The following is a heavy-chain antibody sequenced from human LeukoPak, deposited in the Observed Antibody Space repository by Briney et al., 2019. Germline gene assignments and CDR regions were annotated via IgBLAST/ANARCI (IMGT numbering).Heavy chain of an antibody. V-gene: IGHV3-30*18. D-gene: IGHD6-13*01. CDR3: AKDPRRYSRTGGYFEY. Sequence: GRSLRLSCAASGFTFSNYVMHWVRQAPGKGLEWVALISYDGSNKYYADSVKGRFTISRDNSKNTLYLQVNSLRAEDTAVYYCAKDPRRYSRTGGYFEYWGQGTLVTVSS. J-gene: IGHJ4*02. CDR1: GFTFSNYV. CDR2: ISYDGSNK.